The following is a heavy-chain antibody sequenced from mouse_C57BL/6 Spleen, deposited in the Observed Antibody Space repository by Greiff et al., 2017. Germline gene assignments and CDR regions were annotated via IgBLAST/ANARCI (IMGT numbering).Heavy chain of an antibody. V-gene: IGHV3-8*01. Sequence: EVQGVESGPGLAKPSQTLSLTCSVTGYSITSDYWNWIRKFPGNKLEYMGYISYSGSTYYNPSLKSRISITRDTSKNQYYLQLNSVTTEDTATYYCARGYNYGSSYDWYFDVWGTGTTVTVSS. D-gene: IGHD1-1*01. CDR2: ISYSGST. J-gene: IGHJ1*03. CDR3: ARGYNYGSSYDWYFDV. CDR1: GYSITSDY.